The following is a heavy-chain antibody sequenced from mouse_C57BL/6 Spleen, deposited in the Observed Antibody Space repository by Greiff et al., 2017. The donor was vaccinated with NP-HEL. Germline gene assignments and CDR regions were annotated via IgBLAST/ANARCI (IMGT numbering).Heavy chain of an antibody. J-gene: IGHJ2*01. CDR2: ISSGSSTI. Sequence: EVKVVESGGGLVKPGGSLKLSCAASGFTFSDYGMHWVRQAPEKGLEWVAYISSGSSTIYYADTVQGRFTISRDNATNTLFLQMTSLRSEDTAMYYCARLGPSGGYWGQGTTLTVSS. CDR3: ARLGPSGGY. CDR1: GFTFSDYG. V-gene: IGHV5-17*01.